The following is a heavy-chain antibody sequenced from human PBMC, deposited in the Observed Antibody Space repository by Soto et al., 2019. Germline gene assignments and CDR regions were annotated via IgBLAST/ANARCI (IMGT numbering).Heavy chain of an antibody. J-gene: IGHJ6*03. V-gene: IGHV3-74*01. D-gene: IGHD3-10*01. CDR1: EFTFSGRS. CDR3: ARGWFGPDV. Sequence: EVQLVESGGGLVQPGGSLRLSCAASEFTFSGRSVHWVRQAPGKGLVWVSGIDKVGTDSTYAHSVKGRFTSSRDNAKNTVYLQMSSLRVEDTAVYYCARGWFGPDVWGKGTTVTVSS. CDR2: IDKVGTDS.